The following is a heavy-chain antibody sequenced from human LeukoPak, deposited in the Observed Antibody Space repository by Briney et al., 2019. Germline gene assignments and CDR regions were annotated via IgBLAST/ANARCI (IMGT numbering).Heavy chain of an antibody. Sequence: PSDTLSLTCTVSGGSITTYFWSWIRQPPGKGLECIGYIYYTGNTNYSPSLRNRVTISVDTSKNQFSLKLNSVTAADTALYFCAGARGGAYGFAFDSWGKGTLVTVSS. CDR2: IYYTGNT. CDR3: AGARGGAYGFAFDS. J-gene: IGHJ4*02. V-gene: IGHV4-59*07. CDR1: GGSITTYF. D-gene: IGHD3-10*01.